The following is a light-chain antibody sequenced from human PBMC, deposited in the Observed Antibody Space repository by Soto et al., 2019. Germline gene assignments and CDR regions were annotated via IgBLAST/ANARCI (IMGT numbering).Light chain of an antibody. CDR1: SSDVGGYNY. CDR2: DVS. J-gene: IGLJ1*01. CDR3: SSYTTSNTRQIV. V-gene: IGLV2-14*03. Sequence: QSVLTQPASVSGSPGQSITISCTGTSSDVGGYNYVSWYQHHPGKAPKLTIYDVSNRPSGVSNRFSGSKSGNTASLTISGLQPEDEADYYCSSYTTSNTRQIVFGTGTKV.